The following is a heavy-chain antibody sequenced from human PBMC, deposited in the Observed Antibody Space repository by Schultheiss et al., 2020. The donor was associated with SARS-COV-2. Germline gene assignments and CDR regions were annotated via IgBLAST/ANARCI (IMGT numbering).Heavy chain of an antibody. V-gene: IGHV4-31*03. CDR2: IYYSGST. CDR3: ARDRSSDY. Sequence: SQTLSLTCTVSGASISSDGYYWSWIRQHPGKGLQWIGYIYYSGSTYYNPSLKSRVTISVDTSKNQFSLKLSSVTAADTAVYYCARDRSSDYWGQGTLVTVSS. CDR1: GASISSDGYY. D-gene: IGHD1-26*01. J-gene: IGHJ4*02.